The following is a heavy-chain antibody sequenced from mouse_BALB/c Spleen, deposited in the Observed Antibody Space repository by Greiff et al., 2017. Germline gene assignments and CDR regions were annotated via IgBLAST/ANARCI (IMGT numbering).Heavy chain of an antibody. Sequence: QVHVKQPGAELVKPGASVKLSCKASGYTFTSYYMYWVKQRPGQGLEWIGGINPSNGGTNFNEKFKSKATLTVDKSSSTAYMQLSSLTSEDSAVYYCTRRSSYDYWGQGTTLTVSS. CDR3: TRRSSYDY. J-gene: IGHJ2*01. V-gene: IGHV1S81*02. CDR1: GYTFTSYY. CDR2: INPSNGGT. D-gene: IGHD1-1*01.